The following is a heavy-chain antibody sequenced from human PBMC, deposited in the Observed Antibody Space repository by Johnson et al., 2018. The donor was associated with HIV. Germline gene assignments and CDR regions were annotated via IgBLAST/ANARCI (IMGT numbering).Heavy chain of an antibody. J-gene: IGHJ3*01. D-gene: IGHD3-16*01. V-gene: IGHV3-11*04. CDR1: GFTFSAHY. CDR3: ARSRHGGIQPSDAFDV. Sequence: QMQLVESGGGLVKPGGSLKLSCAVSGFTFSAHYMSWIRQTPGKGLQWVSYISGSGSIIYSTDSVQGRFTISRDNVKNSLYLQMDSLRPEDTAVYYCARSRHGGIQPSDAFDVWGQGTMVTVSS. CDR2: ISGSGSII.